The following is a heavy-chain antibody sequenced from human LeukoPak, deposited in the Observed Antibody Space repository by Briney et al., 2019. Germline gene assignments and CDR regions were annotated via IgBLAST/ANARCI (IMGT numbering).Heavy chain of an antibody. D-gene: IGHD3-10*02. CDR3: ARSTGGTMFIDY. CDR1: GGSISPYY. CDR2: IYYSGST. V-gene: IGHV4-59*01. J-gene: IGHJ4*02. Sequence: PSETLSLTCTVSGGSISPYYWSWIRQPPGKGLEWLGYIYYSGSTDYNPSLKSRVAISVDTPKNQFSLKLSSVTAADTAVYYCARSTGGTMFIDYWGQGTLVTVSS.